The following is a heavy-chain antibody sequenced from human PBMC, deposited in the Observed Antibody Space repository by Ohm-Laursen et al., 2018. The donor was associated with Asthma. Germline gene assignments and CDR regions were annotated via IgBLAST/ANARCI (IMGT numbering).Heavy chain of an antibody. CDR2: ISSSSSYT. J-gene: IGHJ4*02. CDR3: AKSLATILYYFDY. D-gene: IGHD5-12*01. V-gene: IGHV3-11*06. CDR1: GFTFSDYY. Sequence: SLRLSCAASGFTFSDYYMSWIRQAPGKGLEWVSYISSSSSYTNYADSVKGRFTISRDNAKNSLYLQMNSLRAEDTAVYYCAKSLATILYYFDYWGQGTLVTVSS.